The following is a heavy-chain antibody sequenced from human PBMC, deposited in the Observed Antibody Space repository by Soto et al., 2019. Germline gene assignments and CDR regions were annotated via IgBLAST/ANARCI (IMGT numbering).Heavy chain of an antibody. CDR1: GFTFSSYS. D-gene: IGHD3-3*01. Sequence: EVQLVESGGGLVKPGGSLRLSCAASGFTFSSYSMNWVRQAPGKGLEWVSSISSSSSYIYYADSVKGRFTISRDNAKNSLYLQMNSLRAEDTALYYCARDQGVFGVVIDTNFDYWGQGTLVTVSS. CDR2: ISSSSSYI. J-gene: IGHJ4*02. CDR3: ARDQGVFGVVIDTNFDY. V-gene: IGHV3-21*01.